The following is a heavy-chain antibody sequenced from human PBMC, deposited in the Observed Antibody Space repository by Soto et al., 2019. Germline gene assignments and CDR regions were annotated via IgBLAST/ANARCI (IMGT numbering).Heavy chain of an antibody. CDR3: ARGIQRMVGGVLYVDC. CDR1: GGSLSSYY. Sequence: PSETLPLTCTVSGGSLSSYYWSWIRQPPGKGLEWIGYIYYSGSTNYNPSLKSRVTISVDTSKDQFSLKLSSVTAADTAVYYCARGIQRMVGGVLYVDCGGKGTVVTVSS. J-gene: IGHJ4*02. CDR2: IYYSGST. D-gene: IGHD3-10*01. V-gene: IGHV4-59*01.